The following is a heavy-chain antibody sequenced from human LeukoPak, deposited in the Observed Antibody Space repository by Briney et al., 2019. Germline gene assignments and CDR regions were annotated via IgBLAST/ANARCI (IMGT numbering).Heavy chain of an antibody. CDR2: INHSGST. V-gene: IGHV4-34*01. J-gene: IGHJ6*03. D-gene: IGHD6-19*01. Sequence: SETLSLTCAVYGGSFSGYYWSWIRQPPGKGLEWLGEINHSGSTNYNPSLKSRVTISVDTSKNQFSLKLSSVTAADTAVYYCARGSGWYGVRYYYYYYMDVWGKGTTVTVSS. CDR1: GGSFSGYY. CDR3: ARGSGWYGVRYYYYYYMDV.